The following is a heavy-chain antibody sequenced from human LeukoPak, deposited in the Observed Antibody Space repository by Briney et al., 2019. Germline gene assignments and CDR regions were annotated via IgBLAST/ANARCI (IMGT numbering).Heavy chain of an antibody. V-gene: IGHV3-11*04. CDR1: GFTFSDYY. CDR2: ISSSGSTI. Sequence: GGSLRLSCSASGFTFSDYYMSWIRQAPGKGLEWVSYISSSGSTIYYADSVKGRFTISRDNAKNSLYLQMNSLRAADTAVYYCARVTVTKEFDYWGQGTLVTVSS. CDR3: ARVTVTKEFDY. J-gene: IGHJ4*02. D-gene: IGHD4-11*01.